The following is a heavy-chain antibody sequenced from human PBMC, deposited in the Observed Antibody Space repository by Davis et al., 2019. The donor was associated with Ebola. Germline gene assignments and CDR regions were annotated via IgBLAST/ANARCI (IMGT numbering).Heavy chain of an antibody. V-gene: IGHV4-34*01. Sequence: MPSETLSLTCAVYGGSFSGYYWSWIRQPPGKGLEWIGEINHSGSTNYNPSLKSRVTISVDPSKNQFSLKLSSVTAADTAVYYCARGPAYSGIDYWGQGTLVTVSS. J-gene: IGHJ4*02. CDR3: ARGPAYSGIDY. CDR1: GGSFSGYY. CDR2: INHSGST. D-gene: IGHD1-26*01.